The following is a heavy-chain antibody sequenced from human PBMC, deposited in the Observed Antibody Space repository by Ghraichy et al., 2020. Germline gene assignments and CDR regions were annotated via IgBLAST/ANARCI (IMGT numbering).Heavy chain of an antibody. J-gene: IGHJ6*02. Sequence: SQTLSLTCTVSGGSISSYYWSWIRQPPGKGLEWIGYIYYSGSTNYNPSLKSRVTISVDTSKNQFSLKLSSVTAADTAVYYCAAGYSSGWYISGDYYYGMDVWGQGTTVTVSS. CDR2: IYYSGST. CDR3: AAGYSSGWYISGDYYYGMDV. V-gene: IGHV4-59*08. D-gene: IGHD6-19*01. CDR1: GGSISSYY.